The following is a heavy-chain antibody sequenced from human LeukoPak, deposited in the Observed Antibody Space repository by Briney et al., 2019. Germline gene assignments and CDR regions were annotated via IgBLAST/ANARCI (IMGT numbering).Heavy chain of an antibody. CDR1: GFTFDDYP. J-gene: IGHJ6*02. D-gene: IGHD3-10*01. V-gene: IGHV3-9*01. CDR3: ARPSSYGSGIHIWYYYCGMDV. Sequence: PGGSLRLSCVASGFTFDDYPMHWVRQAPGKGLEWVAGLSWNSGRIAYADSVKGRFTISRDNAKNSLYLQMNSLRAEDTAVYYCARPSSYGSGIHIWYYYCGMDVWGQGTTVTVSS. CDR2: LSWNSGRI.